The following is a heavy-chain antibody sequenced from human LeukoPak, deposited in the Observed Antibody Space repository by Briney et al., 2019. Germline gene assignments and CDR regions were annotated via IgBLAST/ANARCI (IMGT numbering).Heavy chain of an antibody. Sequence: GGSLRLSCAASGFTFSSYSMNWVRQAPGKGLEWVSSISSSSSYIYYADSVRGRFTISRDNAKNSLYLQMNSLRAEDTAVYYCARLPGIAVAGTSDYWGQGTLVTVSS. J-gene: IGHJ4*02. V-gene: IGHV3-21*01. CDR2: ISSSSSYI. CDR3: ARLPGIAVAGTSDY. CDR1: GFTFSSYS. D-gene: IGHD6-19*01.